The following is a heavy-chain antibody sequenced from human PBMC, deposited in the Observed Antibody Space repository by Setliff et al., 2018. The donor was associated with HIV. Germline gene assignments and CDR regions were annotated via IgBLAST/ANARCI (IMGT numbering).Heavy chain of an antibody. CDR1: GDSISGYY. CDR3: ARYGGNSFWFDP. V-gene: IGHV4-4*07. D-gene: IGHD2-21*01. Sequence: SETLSLTCTSSGDSISGYYWSWIRQPAGKGLEWIGRMHTSGNTNYNPSLKGRVTMSVDTSKNQFSLRLSSVTAADTAVYYCARYGGNSFWFDPWGQGTLVTVSS. CDR2: MHTSGNT. J-gene: IGHJ5*02.